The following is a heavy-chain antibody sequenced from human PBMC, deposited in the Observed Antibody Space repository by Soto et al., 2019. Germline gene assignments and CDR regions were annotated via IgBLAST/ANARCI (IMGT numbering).Heavy chain of an antibody. V-gene: IGHV4-30-4*08. CDR3: ARVTRDFGDYEVYGVEAFDL. D-gene: IGHD4-17*01. CDR1: GASISNANYY. CDR2: INYSGTT. J-gene: IGHJ3*01. Sequence: QVQLQQSGPGLVKPSQTLSLICTVSGASISNANYYWSWIRQPPGKGLEWIGNINYSGTTYLNPSLESRVTVSVDTSNNQFSLRLSSATAADTAVYFCARVTRDFGDYEVYGVEAFDLWGQGTMVTVSP.